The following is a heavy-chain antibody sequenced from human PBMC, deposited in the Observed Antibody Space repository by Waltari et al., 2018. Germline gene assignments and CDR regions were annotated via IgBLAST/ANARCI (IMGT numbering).Heavy chain of an antibody. D-gene: IGHD1-7*01. Sequence: EVQLLESGGGLVQPGGSLRLSCAASGFTFSSYAMSWVRQAPGTGLAWVSAISGSGGSDYYADSVTGRFTISRDNSKNTLYLQMNSLRAEDTAVYYCAKVVTGTQGFSDYWGQGTLVTVSS. CDR3: AKVVTGTQGFSDY. J-gene: IGHJ4*02. CDR1: GFTFSSYA. CDR2: ISGSGGSD. V-gene: IGHV3-23*01.